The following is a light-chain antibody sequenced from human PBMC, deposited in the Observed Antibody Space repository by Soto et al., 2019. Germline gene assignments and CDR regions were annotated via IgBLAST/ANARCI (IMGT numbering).Light chain of an antibody. Sequence: QSVLTQAPSVSAAPGQKVTISCSGSSSNIGTNYVSWYQQLPGTAPRLLIYENNKRPSGIPDRFSGSKSGTSATLGITGLQTGDEADYYCGTCDRSLTTSYVFGPGTKVTVL. CDR3: GTCDRSLTTSYV. J-gene: IGLJ1*01. V-gene: IGLV1-51*02. CDR1: SSNIGTNY. CDR2: ENN.